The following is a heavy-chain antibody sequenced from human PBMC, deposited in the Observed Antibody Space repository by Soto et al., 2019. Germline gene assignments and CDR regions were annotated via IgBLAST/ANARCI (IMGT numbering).Heavy chain of an antibody. CDR3: ARAIVATIGGMDV. Sequence: GFRRLSCEASGFNFGACAMSCVRQAPGKGMEWVSGISGSRSGTYYTDSVKGRFTISRDNSKNTVYLQMNSLRGEDTDVYYCARAIVATIGGMDVWGQGTKVTVYS. J-gene: IGHJ6*02. CDR1: GFNFGACA. CDR2: ISGSRSGT. V-gene: IGHV3-23*01. D-gene: IGHD5-12*01.